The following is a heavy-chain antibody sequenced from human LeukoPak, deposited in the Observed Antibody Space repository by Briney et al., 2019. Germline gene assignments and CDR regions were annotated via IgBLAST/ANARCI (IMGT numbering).Heavy chain of an antibody. CDR2: ISGSGGST. CDR3: AKGRRSARIQPWH. Sequence: PGGALRLSCAASGFTFSSYAMSWVRQAPGKGLEWVSAISGSGGSTYYADSVKGRFTISRDNSKNTLYLQMNSLRAEDTAVYYCAKGRRSARIQPWHCGQGTLVTVSS. D-gene: IGHD5-18*01. CDR1: GFTFSSYA. V-gene: IGHV3-23*01. J-gene: IGHJ4*02.